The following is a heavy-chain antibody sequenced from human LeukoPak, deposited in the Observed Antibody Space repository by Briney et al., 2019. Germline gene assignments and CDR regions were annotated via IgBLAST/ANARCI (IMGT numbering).Heavy chain of an antibody. CDR2: IYYSGST. CDR1: GGSISSHY. D-gene: IGHD5-24*01. CDR3: ARGGYNWVY. V-gene: IGHV4-59*11. Sequence: SETLSLTCTVSGGSISSHYWSWIRQPPGKGLEWIGYIYYSGSTNYNPSLKSRVTISVDTSKNQFSLKLSSVTAADTAVCYCARGGYNWVYWGQGTLVTVSS. J-gene: IGHJ4*02.